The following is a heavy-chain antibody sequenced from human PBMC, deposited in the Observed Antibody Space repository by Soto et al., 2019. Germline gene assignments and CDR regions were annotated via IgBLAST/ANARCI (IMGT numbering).Heavy chain of an antibody. CDR3: AREGVVGATFDY. CDR1: GGSISSGGYY. J-gene: IGHJ4*02. D-gene: IGHD1-26*01. CDR2: IYYIGST. V-gene: IGHV4-31*03. Sequence: QVQLQESGPGLVKPSQTLSLTCTVSGGSISSGGYYWSWIRQHPGKGLEWIGYIYYIGSTYYNPSLKSRVTRSVDTSNSQFSLKLSSVPAADTAVYYCAREGVVGATFDYWGQGNLVTVSA.